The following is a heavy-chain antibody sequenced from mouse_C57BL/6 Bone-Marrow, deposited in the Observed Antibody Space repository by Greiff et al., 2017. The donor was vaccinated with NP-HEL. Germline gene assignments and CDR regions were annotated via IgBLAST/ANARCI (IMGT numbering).Heavy chain of an antibody. V-gene: IGHV5-17*01. Sequence: EVHLVESGGGLVKPGGSLKLSCAASGFTFSDYGMHWVRQAPEKGLEWVAYISSGSSTIYYADTVKGRFTISRDNAKNTLFLQMTSLRSEDTAMYYCAKNLPRYWYFDVWGTGTTVTVSS. J-gene: IGHJ1*03. CDR3: AKNLPRYWYFDV. CDR1: GFTFSDYG. CDR2: ISSGSSTI. D-gene: IGHD2-1*01.